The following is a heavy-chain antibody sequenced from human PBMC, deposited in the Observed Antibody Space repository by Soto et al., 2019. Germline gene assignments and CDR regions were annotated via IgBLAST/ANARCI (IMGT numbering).Heavy chain of an antibody. CDR2: INPTGGIA. CDR3: ARAFNDAFDI. V-gene: IGHV1-46*01. Sequence: GASVKVSCKASGYTFTSYYIHWVRQAPGQGLERMGRINPTGGIANYAQKFQGRVTITADKSTSTAYMELSSLRYEDTAVYYCARAFNDAFDIWGQGTMVTVSS. J-gene: IGHJ3*02. CDR1: GYTFTSYY.